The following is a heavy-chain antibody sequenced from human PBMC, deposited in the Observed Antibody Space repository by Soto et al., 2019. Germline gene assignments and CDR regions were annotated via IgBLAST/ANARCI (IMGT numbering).Heavy chain of an antibody. CDR1: GFTFSSYA. CDR3: ARKMSITMVRGVIDY. CDR2: ISGSGGST. D-gene: IGHD3-10*01. Sequence: GGSLRLSCAASGFTFSSYAMSWVRQAPGKGLEWVSAISGSGGSTYYADSVKGRFTISRDNSKNTLYLQMNSLRAEDTAVYYCARKMSITMVRGVIDYWGQGTLVTVSS. J-gene: IGHJ4*02. V-gene: IGHV3-23*01.